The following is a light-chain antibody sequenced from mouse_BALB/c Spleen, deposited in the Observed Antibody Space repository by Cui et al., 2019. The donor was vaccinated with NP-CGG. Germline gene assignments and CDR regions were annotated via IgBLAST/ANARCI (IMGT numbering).Light chain of an antibody. CDR2: GTN. Sequence: QAFVTQESAITTSPGETVTLTCRSSTGAVTTSNYANWVQEKPDHLFTGLIGGTNNRAPGVPARFSGSLIGDKAALTITGAQTEDEAIYFCALWYSNHWVFGGGTKLTVL. V-gene: IGLV1*01. CDR3: ALWYSNHWV. CDR1: TGAVTTSNY. J-gene: IGLJ1*01.